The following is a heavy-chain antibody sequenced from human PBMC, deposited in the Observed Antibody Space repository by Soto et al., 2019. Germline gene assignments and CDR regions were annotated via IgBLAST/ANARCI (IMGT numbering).Heavy chain of an antibody. J-gene: IGHJ4*02. Sequence: PSETLSLTCTVSGDSVSSYYWGWIRPPPGKGLEWIGYIYDRGSTNYNPCLRSRVTISVDTSKNQFSLKMSSVTAADTAVYYCARAVFKYYESGSSYSYSFDYWGQGTLVTVSS. V-gene: IGHV4-59*02. CDR1: GDSVSSYY. D-gene: IGHD3-22*01. CDR2: IYDRGST. CDR3: ARAVFKYYESGSSYSYSFDY.